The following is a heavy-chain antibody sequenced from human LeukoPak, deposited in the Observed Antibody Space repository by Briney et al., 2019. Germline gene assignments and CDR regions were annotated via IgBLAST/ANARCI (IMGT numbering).Heavy chain of an antibody. J-gene: IGHJ4*02. CDR1: GGSFSGYY. V-gene: IGHV4-34*01. CDR3: ARLGIWGYYSDY. CDR2: INHSGST. D-gene: IGHD3-16*01. Sequence: SETLSLTCAVYGGSFSGYYWSWIRQPPGKGLEWIGEINHSGSTNYNPSLKSRVTISVDTSKNQFSLKLSSVTAADTAVYYCARLGIWGYYSDYWGQGTLVTVSS.